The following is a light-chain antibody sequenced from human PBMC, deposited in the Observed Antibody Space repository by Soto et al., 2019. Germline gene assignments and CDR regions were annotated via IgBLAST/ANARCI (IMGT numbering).Light chain of an antibody. CDR3: XXRSNWPPT. V-gene: IGKV3-11*01. CDR1: QSVSSY. Sequence: EIVLTQSPATLSLSPGERATLSCRASQSVSSYLAWYQQKPGQPPRLLIYDASNRATGIPARFSGSGSGTXXXXXXXXXXXXXXXXXXXXXRSNWPPTFGQGTKLEIK. CDR2: DAS. J-gene: IGKJ2*01.